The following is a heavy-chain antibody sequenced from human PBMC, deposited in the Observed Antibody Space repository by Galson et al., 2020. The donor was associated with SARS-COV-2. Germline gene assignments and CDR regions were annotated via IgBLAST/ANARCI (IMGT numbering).Heavy chain of an antibody. CDR3: ARDSFPYDSSGYYYYYYYMDV. CDR1: GFTFSSYW. D-gene: IGHD3-22*01. V-gene: IGHV3-74*01. Sequence: GESLKISCAASGFTFSSYWMHWVRQAPGKGLLWVSRINSDGSSTSYADSVKGRFTISRDNAKNTLYLQMNSLRAEDTAVYYCARDSFPYDSSGYYYYYYYMDVWGKGTTVTIS. J-gene: IGHJ6*03. CDR2: INSDGSST.